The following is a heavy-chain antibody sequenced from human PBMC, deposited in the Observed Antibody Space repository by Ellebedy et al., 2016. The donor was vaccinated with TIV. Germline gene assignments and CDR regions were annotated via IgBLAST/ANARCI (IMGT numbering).Heavy chain of an antibody. CDR1: GGSIRGYY. J-gene: IGHJ4*02. D-gene: IGHD6-13*01. V-gene: IGHV4-4*07. CDR3: ARVSLAGDFFDY. Sequence: MPSETLSLTCTVSGGSIRGYYWSWIRQPAGKGMEWLGRIYTTGSGDYNPSLPSRVTMSVDTSKNQFSLHLRSVTAADTAVYFCARVSLAGDFFDYWGQGTLVAVSS. CDR2: IYTTGSG.